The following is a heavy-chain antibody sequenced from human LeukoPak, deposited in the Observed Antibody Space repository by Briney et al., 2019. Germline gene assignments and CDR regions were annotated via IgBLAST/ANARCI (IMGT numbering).Heavy chain of an antibody. J-gene: IGHJ5*02. V-gene: IGHV4-59*01. D-gene: IGHD4-11*01. CDR1: GGSISSYY. Sequence: PSETLSLTCPVSGGSISSYYWSWLRQPPGKGLAWMGYIYFNGSPNYNPSLKSRVTISVDSSKNQFSLKLSSVTAADTAVYYCARAINDYSNYEVLTDNWFDPWGQGTLVTVSS. CDR3: ARAINDYSNYEVLTDNWFDP. CDR2: IYFNGSP.